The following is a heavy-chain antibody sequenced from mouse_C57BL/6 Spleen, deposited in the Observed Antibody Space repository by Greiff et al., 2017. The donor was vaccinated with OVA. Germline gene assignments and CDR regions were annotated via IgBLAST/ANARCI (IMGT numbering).Heavy chain of an antibody. D-gene: IGHD2-5*01. CDR2: IWWDDVR. Sequence: QVQLKESGPGILQPSQTLSLTCSFSGFSLSTFGMGVGWIRQPSGKGLEWLAHIWWDDVRYFNPALKSRLTISKDTSKNQVFLKIANVDTADTATYYCARMAYSNYPYYAMDYWGQGTSVTVSS. J-gene: IGHJ4*01. CDR3: ARMAYSNYPYYAMDY. CDR1: GFSLSTFGMG. V-gene: IGHV8-8*01.